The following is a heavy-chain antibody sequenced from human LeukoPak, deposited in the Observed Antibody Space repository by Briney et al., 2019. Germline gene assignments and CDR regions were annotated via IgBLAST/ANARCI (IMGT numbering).Heavy chain of an antibody. CDR2: IYYSGDT. Sequence: SETLSLTCTVSGGSISSSSYYWGWLRQPPGEGLEWIGSIYYSGDTYYNPSLKSRRVPISVDTSKNQFSLRLSSVTAADTAVYYCARHQWHYYYYMGVWGKGSTVTVSS. D-gene: IGHD6-19*01. J-gene: IGHJ6*03. CDR3: ARHQWHYYYYMGV. V-gene: IGHV4-39*01. CDR1: GGSISSSSYY.